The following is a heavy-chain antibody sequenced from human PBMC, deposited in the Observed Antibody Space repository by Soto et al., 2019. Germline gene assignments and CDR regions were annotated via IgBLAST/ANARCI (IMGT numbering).Heavy chain of an antibody. CDR1: GFTVISNY. CDR2: IYSGGST. D-gene: IGHD3-22*01. Sequence: GGSLRLSCAASGFTVISNYMSWVRQAPGKGLEWVSVIYSGGSTYYADSMKGRFTISRHNSNNTLYLQMNSLRAENTAVYYCARVLIDYYDSSGPYYYGMDVWGQGTTVTVSS. V-gene: IGHV3-53*04. CDR3: ARVLIDYYDSSGPYYYGMDV. J-gene: IGHJ6*02.